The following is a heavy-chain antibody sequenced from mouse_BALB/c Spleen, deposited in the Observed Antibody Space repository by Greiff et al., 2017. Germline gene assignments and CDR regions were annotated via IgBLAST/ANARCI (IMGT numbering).Heavy chain of an antibody. CDR2: INSNGGST. V-gene: IGHV5-6-3*01. D-gene: IGHD2-1*01. J-gene: IGHJ2*01. CDR1: GFTFSSYG. CDR3: ARDQGSYYGNYFDY. Sequence: EVQVVESGGGLVQPGGSLKLSCAASGFTFSSYGMSWVRQTPDKRLELVATINSNGGSTYYPDSVKGRFTISRDNAKNTLYLQMSSLKSEDTAMYYCARDQGSYYGNYFDYWGQGTTLTVSS.